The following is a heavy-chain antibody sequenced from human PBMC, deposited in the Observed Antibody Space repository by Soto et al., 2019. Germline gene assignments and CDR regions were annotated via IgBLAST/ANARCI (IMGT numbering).Heavy chain of an antibody. CDR2: INGSGGST. J-gene: IGHJ6*02. D-gene: IGHD3-3*01. Sequence: PGGSLRLSCAASVFTFSSYAMSWVRQAPGKGLEWVSAINGSGGSTYYADSVKGRFTISRDNSKNTLYLQMNSLRAEDTAVYYCARSYSDFWSGYFPSICGVWGQGTTVTVSS. CDR1: VFTFSSYA. CDR3: ARSYSDFWSGYFPSICGV. V-gene: IGHV3-23*01.